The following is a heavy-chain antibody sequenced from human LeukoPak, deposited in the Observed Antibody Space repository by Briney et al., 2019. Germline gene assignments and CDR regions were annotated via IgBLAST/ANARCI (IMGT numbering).Heavy chain of an antibody. D-gene: IGHD2-8*01. CDR1: GYTFTSYD. CDR3: AREGGVTYCTNGVCHFDY. Sequence: GASVKVSCTASGYTFTSYDINWVRQATGQGLEWMGWMNPNSGNTGYAQKFQGRVTITRNTSISTAYMELSSLRSEGTAVYYCAREGGVTYCTNGVCHFDYWGQGTLVTVSS. V-gene: IGHV1-8*03. CDR2: MNPNSGNT. J-gene: IGHJ4*02.